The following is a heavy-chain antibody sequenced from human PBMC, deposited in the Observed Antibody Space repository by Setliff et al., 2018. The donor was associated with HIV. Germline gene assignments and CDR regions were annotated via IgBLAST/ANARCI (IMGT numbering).Heavy chain of an antibody. V-gene: IGHV1-3*04. CDR3: ARGPGEFLAY. D-gene: IGHD3-10*01. CDR1: GYTFTDYA. CDR2: INTDNGNT. Sequence: ALVKVSCKASGYTFTDYAIHWVRQAPGQRLEWMGWINTDNGNTKYSQNFQGRVTVTRDTSASTAYMELSSLRSEDTAVYYCARGPGEFLAYWGQGTLVTVSS. J-gene: IGHJ4*02.